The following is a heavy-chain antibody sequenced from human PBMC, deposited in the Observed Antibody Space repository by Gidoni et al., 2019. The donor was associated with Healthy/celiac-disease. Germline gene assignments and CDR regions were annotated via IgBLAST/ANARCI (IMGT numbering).Heavy chain of an antibody. Sequence: FTISRDNSKNTLYLQMNSLRAEDTAVYYCAKEGLVGSGYYPYYFDYWGQGTLVTVSS. D-gene: IGHD3-22*01. J-gene: IGHJ4*02. V-gene: IGHV3-23*01. CDR3: AKEGLVGSGYYPYYFDY.